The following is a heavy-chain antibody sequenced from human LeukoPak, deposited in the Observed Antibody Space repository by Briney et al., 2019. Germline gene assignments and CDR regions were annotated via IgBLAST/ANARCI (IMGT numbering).Heavy chain of an antibody. CDR1: GDSISSYY. V-gene: IGHV4-59*01. J-gene: IGHJ1*01. D-gene: IGHD2-15*01. CDR3: ARQGYCSGGSCYFYFQH. Sequence: PSETLSLTCTVSGDSISSYYWSWIRQPPGKGLEWIGYIYYSGSTYYNPSLKSRVTISVDTSKNQFSLKLSSVTTADTAVYYCARQGYCSGGSCYFYFQHWGQGTPLTVSS. CDR2: IYYSGST.